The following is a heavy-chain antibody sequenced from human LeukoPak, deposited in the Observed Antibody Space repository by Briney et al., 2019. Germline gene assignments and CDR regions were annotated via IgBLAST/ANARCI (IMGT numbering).Heavy chain of an antibody. CDR1: GFTFSSYW. CDR2: INSDGSST. Sequence: PGGSLRLSCAASGFTFSSYWMHWVRHAPGKGLVWVSRINSDGSSTSYADSVKGRFSISRDNSKNTLYLETNRLRAEDTAVYYCSKGGDYSDNSGYSYVDFDYWGQGTLVTVSS. D-gene: IGHD3-22*01. V-gene: IGHV3-74*01. CDR3: SKGGDYSDNSGYSYVDFDY. J-gene: IGHJ4*02.